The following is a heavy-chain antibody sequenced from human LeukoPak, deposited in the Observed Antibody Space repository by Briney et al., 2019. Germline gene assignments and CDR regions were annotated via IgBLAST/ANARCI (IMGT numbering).Heavy chain of an antibody. V-gene: IGHV3-48*02. CDR2: ISSSSSTI. J-gene: IGHJ4*02. CDR1: GFTFSSYS. D-gene: IGHD6-13*01. Sequence: GSLRLSCAASGFTFSSYSMNWVRQAPGKGLEWVSYISSSSSTIYYADSVKGRFTISRDNAKNSLYLQMNSLRDEDTAVYYCARVASESGYSSSWWPVYYDSSGPRWGQGTLVTVSS. CDR3: ARVASESGYSSSWWPVYYDSSGPR.